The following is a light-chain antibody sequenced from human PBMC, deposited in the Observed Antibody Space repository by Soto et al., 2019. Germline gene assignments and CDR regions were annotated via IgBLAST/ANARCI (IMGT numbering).Light chain of an antibody. J-gene: IGKJ1*01. CDR3: QQLNSYPRT. CDR1: QAISSY. Sequence: IQLTQSPSSLSASVGDRVTITCWASQAISSYLAWYQQKPGKAPKLLIYAASTLQSGVPSRFRGSGSGADFSLTISSLQPEDFATYYCQQLNSYPRTFGQGTKVEIK. CDR2: AAS. V-gene: IGKV1-9*01.